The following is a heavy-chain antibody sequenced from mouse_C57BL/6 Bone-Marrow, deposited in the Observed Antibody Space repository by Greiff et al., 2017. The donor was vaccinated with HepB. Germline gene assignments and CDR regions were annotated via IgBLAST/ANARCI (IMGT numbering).Heavy chain of an antibody. CDR3: ARYGYYGSSYWYFDV. CDR2: IYPRSGNT. D-gene: IGHD1-1*01. CDR1: GYTFTSYG. V-gene: IGHV1-81*01. Sequence: VQLQQSGPELVKPGASVKISCKASGYTFTSYGISWVKQRTGQGLEWIGEIYPRSGNTYYNEKFKGKATLTADKSSSTAYMELRSLTSEDSAVYFCARYGYYGSSYWYFDVWGTGTTVTVYS. J-gene: IGHJ1*03.